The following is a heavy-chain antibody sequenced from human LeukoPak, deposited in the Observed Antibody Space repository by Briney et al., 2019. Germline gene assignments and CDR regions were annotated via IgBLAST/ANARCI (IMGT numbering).Heavy chain of an antibody. V-gene: IGHV4-59*11. CDR2: IFYSGPT. J-gene: IGHJ3*02. CDR3: ARDYYDSGGDAFDI. D-gene: IGHD3-22*01. CDR1: GGSISSHS. Sequence: PSETLSLTCTVSGGSISSHSWSWIRQPPGKGLEWIGYIFYSGPTNYSPSLKSRVTISVDTSKNQFSLRLSSVTAADTAVYYCARDYYDSGGDAFDIWGQGTMVTVSS.